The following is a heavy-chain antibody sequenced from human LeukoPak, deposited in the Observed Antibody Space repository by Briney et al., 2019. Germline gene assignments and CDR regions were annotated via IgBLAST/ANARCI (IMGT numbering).Heavy chain of an antibody. CDR1: GFTFSSYA. CDR2: ISGSGGST. Sequence: GGSLRLSCAASGFTFSSYAMSWVRQAPGKGLEWVSAISGSGGSTYYADSVKGRFTISRDNSKNTLYLQINSLRAEDTAVYYCAKDAYGSGSYTLYYFDYWGQGTLVTVSS. D-gene: IGHD3-10*01. J-gene: IGHJ4*02. V-gene: IGHV3-23*01. CDR3: AKDAYGSGSYTLYYFDY.